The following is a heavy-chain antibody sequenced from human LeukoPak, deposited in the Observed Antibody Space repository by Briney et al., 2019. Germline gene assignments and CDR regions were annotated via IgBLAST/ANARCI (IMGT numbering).Heavy chain of an antibody. CDR2: INHSGST. CDR3: ARHLRTFNSGSYYSTFDY. J-gene: IGHJ4*02. CDR1: GGSFSGYY. Sequence: PSETLSLTCAVYGGSFSGYYWSWIRQPPGKGLEWIGEINHSGSTNHNPSLKSRVTISVDTSKNQFSLKLSSVTAADTAVYFCARHLRTFNSGSYYSTFDYWGQGTLVTVSS. V-gene: IGHV4-34*01. D-gene: IGHD1-26*01.